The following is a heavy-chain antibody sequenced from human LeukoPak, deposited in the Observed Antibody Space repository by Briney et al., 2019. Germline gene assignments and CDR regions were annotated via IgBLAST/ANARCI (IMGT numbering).Heavy chain of an antibody. CDR3: ARDYENLTGSKTRFHY. V-gene: IGHV3-30*03. CDR2: ISSDASNK. Sequence: PGGSLRLSCAASGFTFNTYWMNWVRQAPGKGLEWVAVISSDASNKYYAGSVKGRFTVSRDTSKNTLYPQMSSLRTDDTSVYYCARDYENLTGSKTRFHYWGQGTLVTVSS. CDR1: GFTFNTYW. D-gene: IGHD3-9*01. J-gene: IGHJ4*02.